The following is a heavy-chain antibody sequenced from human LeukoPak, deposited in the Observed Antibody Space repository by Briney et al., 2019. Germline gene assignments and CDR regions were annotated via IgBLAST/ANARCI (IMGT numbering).Heavy chain of an antibody. D-gene: IGHD3-10*01. Sequence: PGGSLRLSCAASGFTFSSYAMSWVRQAPGKGLEWVSAISGSGGSTYYADSVKGRFTISRDNSKNTLYLQMNSLRAEDTAVYYCAKPRIGYYYGSGAERFYSCDYWGQGTLVTVSS. CDR1: GFTFSSYA. V-gene: IGHV3-23*01. CDR2: ISGSGGST. CDR3: AKPRIGYYYGSGAERFYSCDY. J-gene: IGHJ4*02.